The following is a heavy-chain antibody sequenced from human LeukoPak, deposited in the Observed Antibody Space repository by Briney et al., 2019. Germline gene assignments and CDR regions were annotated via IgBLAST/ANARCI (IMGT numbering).Heavy chain of an antibody. CDR2: IYYSGST. J-gene: IGHJ4*02. Sequence: EASETLSLTCTVSGVSISSYYWSWVRQPPGKGLEWIGYIYYSGSTNYNPSLKSRVTISVDTSKNQFSLKLSSVTAADTAVCYCARALGDYVDYWGQGTLVTVSS. CDR1: GVSISSYY. D-gene: IGHD4-17*01. V-gene: IGHV4-59*01. CDR3: ARALGDYVDY.